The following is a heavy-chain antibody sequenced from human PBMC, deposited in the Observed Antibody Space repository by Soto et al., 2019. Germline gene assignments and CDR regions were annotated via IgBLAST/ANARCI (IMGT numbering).Heavy chain of an antibody. CDR3: ARGATMVRGVIAVDSYYGMDV. J-gene: IGHJ6*02. D-gene: IGHD3-10*01. V-gene: IGHV4-34*01. CDR2: INHSGST. Sequence: SETLSLTCAVYGGSFSGYYWSWIRQPPGKGLEWIGEINHSGSTNYNPSLKSRVTISVDTSKNQFSLKLSSVTAADTAVYYCARGATMVRGVIAVDSYYGMDVWGQGTTVTVSS. CDR1: GGSFSGYY.